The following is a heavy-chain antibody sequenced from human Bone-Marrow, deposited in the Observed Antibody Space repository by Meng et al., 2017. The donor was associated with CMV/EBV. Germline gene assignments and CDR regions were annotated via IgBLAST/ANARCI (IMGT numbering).Heavy chain of an antibody. J-gene: IGHJ4*02. D-gene: IGHD4-23*01. CDR1: GFTFSSYA. CDR2: ISYDGSNK. Sequence: GESLKISCAASGFTFSSYAMHWVRQAPGKGLEWVAVISYDGSNKYYADSVKGRFTISRDNSKNTLYLQMNSRRAEDTAVYYCARARWPYYFDYWGQGTLVTVSS. CDR3: ARARWPYYFDY. V-gene: IGHV3-30*04.